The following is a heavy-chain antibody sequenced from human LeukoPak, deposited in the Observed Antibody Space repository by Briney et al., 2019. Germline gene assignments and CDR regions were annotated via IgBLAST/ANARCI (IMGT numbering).Heavy chain of an antibody. J-gene: IGHJ4*02. D-gene: IGHD2-21*01. CDR2: ISGSGIST. Sequence: GGSLRLSCAASGFTFSNYAMSWVRQAPGKGLEWVSTISGSGISTYYAASVKGRFTISRDNSKNTLYLQMNSLRAEDTAVYHCAKDIQCTYWGQGTLVTVSS. V-gene: IGHV3-23*01. CDR1: GFTFSNYA. CDR3: AKDIQCTY.